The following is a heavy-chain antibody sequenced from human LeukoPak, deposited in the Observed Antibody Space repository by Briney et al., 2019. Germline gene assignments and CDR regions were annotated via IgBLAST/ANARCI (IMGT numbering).Heavy chain of an antibody. CDR2: INHSGST. Sequence: SETLSLTCAVYGGSFSGYYWSWIRQPPGKGLEWIGEINHSGSTNYNPSPKSRVTISVDTSKNQFSLKLSSVTAADTAVYYCASPELNGSGPMPGAWGQGTLVTVSS. D-gene: IGHD3-10*01. J-gene: IGHJ4*02. CDR3: ASPELNGSGPMPGA. CDR1: GGSFSGYY. V-gene: IGHV4-34*01.